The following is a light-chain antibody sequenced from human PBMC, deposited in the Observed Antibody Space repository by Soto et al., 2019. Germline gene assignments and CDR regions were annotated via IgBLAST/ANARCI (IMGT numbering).Light chain of an antibody. CDR1: QGVRDD. Sequence: IQMTQSPSSLSASVGDRVTITCRASQGVRDDVGWYQQKPGKAPKLLIYSASTLQSGVPSRFSGSGSGTDFTLTISGLQPEDIATYYCLQESNYPLTFGGGTKV. J-gene: IGKJ4*01. CDR2: SAS. V-gene: IGKV1-6*01. CDR3: LQESNYPLT.